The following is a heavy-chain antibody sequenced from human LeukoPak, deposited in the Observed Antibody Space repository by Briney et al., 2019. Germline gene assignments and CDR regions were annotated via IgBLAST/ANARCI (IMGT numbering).Heavy chain of an antibody. CDR2: ISSSSSTI. Sequence: TGGSLRLSCAASGFTFSSYSMNWVRQAPGKGLEWVSYISSSSSTIYYADSVKGRFTISRDNAKNSLYLQMNSLRAEDTAVYYCASDSGYDGGAEDFDYWGQGTLVTVSS. CDR3: ASDSGYDGGAEDFDY. J-gene: IGHJ4*02. CDR1: GFTFSSYS. V-gene: IGHV3-48*01. D-gene: IGHD5-12*01.